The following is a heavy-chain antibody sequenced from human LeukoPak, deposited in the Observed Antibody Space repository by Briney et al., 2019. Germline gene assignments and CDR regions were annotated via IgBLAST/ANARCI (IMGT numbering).Heavy chain of an antibody. CDR1: GGTFSSYA. V-gene: IGHV1-69*04. J-gene: IGHJ4*02. D-gene: IGHD3-10*01. Sequence: ASVKVSCKASGGTFSSYAISWVRQAPGQGLKWMGRIIPILGIANYAQKFQGRVTITADKSTSTAYMEPSSLRSEDTAVYYCARGTMVRENHPFDYWGQGTLVTVSS. CDR3: ARGTMVRENHPFDY. CDR2: IIPILGIA.